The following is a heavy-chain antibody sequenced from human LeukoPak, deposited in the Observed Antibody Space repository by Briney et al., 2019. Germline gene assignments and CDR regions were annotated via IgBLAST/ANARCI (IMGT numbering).Heavy chain of an antibody. D-gene: IGHD1-26*01. J-gene: IGHJ3*02. CDR1: GGSISSGGYY. CDR2: IYYSGST. Sequence: SQTLSLTCTASGGSISSGGYYWSWIRQHPGKGLEWIGYIYYSGSTYYNPSLKSRVTISVDTSKNQFSLKLSSVTAADTAVYYCARVVIVGATGAFDIWGQGTMVTVSS. CDR3: ARVVIVGATGAFDI. V-gene: IGHV4-31*03.